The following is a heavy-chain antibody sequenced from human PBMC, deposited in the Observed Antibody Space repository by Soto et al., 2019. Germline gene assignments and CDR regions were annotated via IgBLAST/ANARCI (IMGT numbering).Heavy chain of an antibody. V-gene: IGHV5-51*01. J-gene: IGHJ4*02. Sequence: GESLKISCKGSGYSFTSYWIGWVRQMPGKGLEWMGIIYPGDSDTRYSPSFQGQVTISADKSISTAYLQWSSLKASDTAMYYCARSTVSIEYYYDSSGYLTFGYWGQGTLVTVS. CDR3: ARSTVSIEYYYDSSGYLTFGY. CDR1: GYSFTSYW. CDR2: IYPGDSDT. D-gene: IGHD3-22*01.